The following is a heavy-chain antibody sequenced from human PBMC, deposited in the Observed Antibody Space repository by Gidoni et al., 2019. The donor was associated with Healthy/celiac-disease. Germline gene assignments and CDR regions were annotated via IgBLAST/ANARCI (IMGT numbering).Heavy chain of an antibody. CDR2: IYPGDSDT. V-gene: IGHV5-51*01. Sequence: VQLVQSGAEVKKLGESLKISCTGSGYSFTSYWIGWVRQMPGKGLEWMGFIYPGDSDTRYSPSFQGQVTISADKSISTAYLQWSSLKASDTAMYYCARHRSGGDGWLGAFDIWGQGTMVTVSS. D-gene: IGHD2-21*01. J-gene: IGHJ3*02. CDR3: ARHRSGGDGWLGAFDI. CDR1: GYSFTSYW.